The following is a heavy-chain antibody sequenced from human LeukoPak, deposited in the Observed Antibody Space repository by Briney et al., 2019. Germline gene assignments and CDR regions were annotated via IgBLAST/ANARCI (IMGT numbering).Heavy chain of an antibody. CDR1: GFTFSSYE. CDR3: AGGWLQFTLDY. Sequence: SGGSLRLSCAASGFTFSSYEMNWVRQAPGKGLEWVSYISSSGSTIYYADSVKGRFTISRDNAKNSLYLQMNSLRAEDAAVYYCAGGWLQFTLDYWGQGTLVTVSS. CDR2: ISSSGSTI. D-gene: IGHD5-24*01. V-gene: IGHV3-48*03. J-gene: IGHJ4*02.